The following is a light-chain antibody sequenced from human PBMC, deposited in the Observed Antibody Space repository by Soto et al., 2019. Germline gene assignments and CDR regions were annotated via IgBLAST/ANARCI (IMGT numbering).Light chain of an antibody. V-gene: IGKV1-5*03. CDR1: QSISSW. CDR2: KAS. Sequence: DIQMTQSPSTLSASVGDRVTITCRASQSISSWLAWYQQKPGKAPKLLIYKASSLESGVPSRFSGSGSGTEFTLTISSLQPDDFATYYCQQSYRTPRTFGQGTKVDIK. CDR3: QQSYRTPRT. J-gene: IGKJ1*01.